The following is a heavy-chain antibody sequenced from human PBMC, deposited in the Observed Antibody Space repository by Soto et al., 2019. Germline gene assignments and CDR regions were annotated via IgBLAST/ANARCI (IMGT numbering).Heavy chain of an antibody. CDR3: ARVPRITMVRGVAHNWFDP. J-gene: IGHJ5*02. Sequence: LSLTCTVSGGSISSGGYYWSWIRQHPGKGLEWIGYIYYSGSTYYNPSLKSRVTISVDTSKNQFSLKLSSVTAADTAVYYCARVPRITMVRGVAHNWFDPWGQGTPVTVSS. CDR1: GGSISSGGYY. V-gene: IGHV4-31*03. D-gene: IGHD3-10*01. CDR2: IYYSGST.